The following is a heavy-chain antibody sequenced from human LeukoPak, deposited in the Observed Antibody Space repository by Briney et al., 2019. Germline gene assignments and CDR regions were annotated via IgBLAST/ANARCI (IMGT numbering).Heavy chain of an antibody. CDR3: ARRGTTGWYHHFDY. V-gene: IGHV3-53*01. CDR1: GFTVSSNS. Sequence: PGGSLRLSCAASGFTVSSNSMTWVRQAPGKGLEWVSILYNGGGANYADSVKGRFTISRDNSRNTLFLQMNSLRAEDTAVYYCARRGTTGWYHHFDYWGQGTLVTVSS. CDR2: LYNGGGA. D-gene: IGHD6-19*01. J-gene: IGHJ4*02.